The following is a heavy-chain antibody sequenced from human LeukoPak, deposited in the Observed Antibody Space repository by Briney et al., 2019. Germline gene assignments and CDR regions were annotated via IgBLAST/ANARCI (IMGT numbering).Heavy chain of an antibody. CDR3: ATQHCTNGVCYFSAFDI. CDR2: ISSSSSTI. Sequence: GGSLRLSCAASGFTFSSYSMNWVRQAPGKGLEWVSYISSSSSTIYYADSVKGRFTISRDNAKNSLYLQMNSLRAEDTAVYYCATQHCTNGVCYFSAFDIWGQGTMVTVSS. V-gene: IGHV3-48*01. J-gene: IGHJ3*02. D-gene: IGHD2-8*01. CDR1: GFTFSSYS.